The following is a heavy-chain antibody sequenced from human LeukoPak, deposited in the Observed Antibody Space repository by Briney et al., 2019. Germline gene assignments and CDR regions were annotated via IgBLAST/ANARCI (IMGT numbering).Heavy chain of an antibody. CDR1: GGSISSYY. Sequence: SETLSLTCTVSGGSISSYYWSWIRQPPGKGLEWIGYIYYSGSTNYNPSLKSRVTISVATSKNQFSLKLSSVTAADTAVYYCARDGGADSLDYWGQGTLVTVSS. V-gene: IGHV4-59*01. D-gene: IGHD2-21*02. CDR2: IYYSGST. J-gene: IGHJ4*02. CDR3: ARDGGADSLDY.